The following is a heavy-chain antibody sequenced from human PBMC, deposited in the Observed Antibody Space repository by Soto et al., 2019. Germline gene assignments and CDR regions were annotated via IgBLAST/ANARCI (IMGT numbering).Heavy chain of an antibody. J-gene: IGHJ3*02. CDR2: ISSSSSTI. Sequence: GGSLRLSCAASGFTFSTYSMNWVRQAPGKGLEWVSYISSSSSTIFYTDSVKGRFTVSRDDAKNSLYLQMNSLRAEDTAVYYCVRDPAFGAFDIWGLGTMVTVSS. V-gene: IGHV3-48*01. CDR3: VRDPAFGAFDI. CDR1: GFTFSTYS. D-gene: IGHD3-16*01.